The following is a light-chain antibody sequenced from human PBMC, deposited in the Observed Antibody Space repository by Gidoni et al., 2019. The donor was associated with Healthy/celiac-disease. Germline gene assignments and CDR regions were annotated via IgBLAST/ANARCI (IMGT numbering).Light chain of an antibody. V-gene: IGKV1-39*01. Sequence: DIQMRQSPSSLSASVGDRVTITCRASQSIRSYLNWYQQKPGKAPKLLIYAASSLQSGVPSMFSGSGSGTDFTLTISSLQPEDFATYYCQQSYSTPPTFGGGTKVEIK. CDR1: QSIRSY. CDR2: AAS. CDR3: QQSYSTPPT. J-gene: IGKJ4*01.